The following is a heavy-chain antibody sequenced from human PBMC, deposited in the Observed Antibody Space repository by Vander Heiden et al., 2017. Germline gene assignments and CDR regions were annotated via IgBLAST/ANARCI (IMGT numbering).Heavy chain of an antibody. J-gene: IGHJ4*02. CDR2: IKSKSDGGTT. CDR1: GFTFSDGW. Sequence: EEQLVESGGGLVKPGESLRLSCAASGFTFSDGWMIWVRQAPGKGLEWVGRIKSKSDGGTTEYAAPVKGRFTISRDDSKNTLYLQMSSLKTEDTAVYYCTREAYCSSTSCPGASDYWGQGTLVTVSS. D-gene: IGHD2-2*01. CDR3: TREAYCSSTSCPGASDY. V-gene: IGHV3-15*01.